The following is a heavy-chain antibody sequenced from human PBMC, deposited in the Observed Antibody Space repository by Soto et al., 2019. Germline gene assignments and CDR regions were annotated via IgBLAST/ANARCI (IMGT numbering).Heavy chain of an antibody. D-gene: IGHD2-15*01. J-gene: IGHJ4*02. CDR1: GYTLTELS. V-gene: IGHV1-24*01. Sequence: ASVKVSCKVSGYTLTELSMHWVRQAPGKGLEWMGGFDPEDGETIYAQKFQGRVTMTEDTSTDTAYMELSSLRSEDTAVYYCATEGYCSGGSCSVLWGQGTLVTGSS. CDR2: FDPEDGET. CDR3: ATEGYCSGGSCSVL.